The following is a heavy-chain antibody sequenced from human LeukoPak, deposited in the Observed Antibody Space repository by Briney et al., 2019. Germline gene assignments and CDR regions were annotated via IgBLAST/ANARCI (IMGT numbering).Heavy chain of an antibody. CDR2: ISANGVNT. Sequence: PGGSLRLSCAASGITFSNYGMSWVRQAPGKGLEWVSAISANGVNTYYADSVKGRFTISRDNSKNTLYLQMNSLRAEDAAIFYCAKDKSGFFDSWGQGTLVPVSS. CDR1: GITFSNYG. D-gene: IGHD3-10*01. J-gene: IGHJ4*02. V-gene: IGHV3-23*01. CDR3: AKDKSGFFDS.